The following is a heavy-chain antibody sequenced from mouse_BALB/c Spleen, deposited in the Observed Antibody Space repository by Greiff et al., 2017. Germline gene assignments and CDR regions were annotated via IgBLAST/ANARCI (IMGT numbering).Heavy chain of an antibody. CDR2: ISYSGST. Sequence: EVKLVESGPSLVKPSQTLPLTCSVTGDSITSGYWNWIRKFPGNKLEYMGYISYSGSTYYNPSLKSRISITRDTSKNQYYLQLNSVTTEDTATYYCARWDGYWFAYWGQGTLVTVSA. V-gene: IGHV3-8*02. CDR1: GDSITSGY. CDR3: ARWDGYWFAY. J-gene: IGHJ3*01. D-gene: IGHD3-3*01.